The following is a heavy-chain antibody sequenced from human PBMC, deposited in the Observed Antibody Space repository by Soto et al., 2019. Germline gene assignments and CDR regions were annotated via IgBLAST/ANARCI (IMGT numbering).Heavy chain of an antibody. V-gene: IGHV4-59*01. D-gene: IGHD1-26*01. CDR1: GGSISSYY. CDR3: ARVKRWELLRYFDN. J-gene: IGHJ4*02. CDR2: IYYSGST. Sequence: SETLSLTCTVSGGSISSYYWSWIRQPPGKGLEWIGYIYYSGSTNYNPSLKSRVTISVDTSKNQFSLKLSSVTAAATAVYYCARVKRWELLRYFDNWGKGPLVTVSS.